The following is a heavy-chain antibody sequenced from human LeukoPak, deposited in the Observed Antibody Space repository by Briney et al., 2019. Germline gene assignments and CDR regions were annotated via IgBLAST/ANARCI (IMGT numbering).Heavy chain of an antibody. Sequence: GGSLRLSCAASGFTFSTYAMHWVRQAPGKGLHWVPLISYDGTNKYYSDSVKGRFTISRDNSKNTVYLQMNSLRPEDTAVYYCAKVRVVFNWNYAYYFDSWGQGTLVTVSS. CDR1: GFTFSTYA. V-gene: IGHV3-30*18. D-gene: IGHD1-7*01. J-gene: IGHJ4*02. CDR2: ISYDGTNK. CDR3: AKVRVVFNWNYAYYFDS.